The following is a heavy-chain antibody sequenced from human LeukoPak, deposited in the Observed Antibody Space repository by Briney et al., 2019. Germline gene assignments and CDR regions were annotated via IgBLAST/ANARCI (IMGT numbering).Heavy chain of an antibody. V-gene: IGHV3-15*01. Sequence: GGSLRLSCAASGFTFSNAWMSWVRQAQGKGLEWVGRIKSKTDGGTTDYAAPVKGRFTISRDDSNDTLYLQMNSLKTEDTAVYYCTTGGPRYSSSWYPYYFDYWGQGTLVTVSS. CDR3: TTGGPRYSSSWYPYYFDY. D-gene: IGHD6-13*01. CDR2: IKSKTDGGTT. J-gene: IGHJ4*02. CDR1: GFTFSNAW.